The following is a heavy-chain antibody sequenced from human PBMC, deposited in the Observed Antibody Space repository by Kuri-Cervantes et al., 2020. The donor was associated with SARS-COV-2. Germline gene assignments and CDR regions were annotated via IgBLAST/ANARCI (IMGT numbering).Heavy chain of an antibody. CDR2: ISGSGGST. CDR1: GFTFSSYA. V-gene: IGHV3-23*01. D-gene: IGHD3-10*01. CDR3: AREVFTMVRGVTV. Sequence: GESLKISCAASGFTFSSYAMSWVRQAPGKGLEWVSAISGSGGSTYYADSVMGRFTISRDNSKNTLYLQMNSLRAEDTAVYYCAREVFTMVRGVTVWGQGTLVTVSS. J-gene: IGHJ4*02.